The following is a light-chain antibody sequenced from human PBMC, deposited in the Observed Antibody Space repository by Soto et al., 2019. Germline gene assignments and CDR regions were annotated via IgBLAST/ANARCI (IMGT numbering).Light chain of an antibody. CDR2: KAS. J-gene: IGKJ1*01. CDR3: PPYTSYSEA. V-gene: IGKV1-5*03. Sequence: IQLTQSPSSLSASVGDRVTITCRASQTISSWLAWYQQKPGKAPKLLIYKASTLKSGVPSRFSGSGSVTEFTLTISSLQPDDFATYYCPPYTSYSEALGLWPKVYIK. CDR1: QTISSW.